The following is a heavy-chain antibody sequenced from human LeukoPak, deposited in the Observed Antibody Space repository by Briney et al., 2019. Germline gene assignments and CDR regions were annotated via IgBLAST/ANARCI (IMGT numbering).Heavy chain of an antibody. D-gene: IGHD1-26*01. CDR3: ARDAGGRTQREGWFDP. CDR1: GYSISSGYH. Sequence: ETLSLTCSVSGYSISSGYHWGWIRQPPGKGLEWLSSISSGGMWIYYADSLKGRFTISRDNAKNSLYLQMKSQRVEDTGVYYCARDAGGRTQREGWFDPWGQGTLVTVSS. V-gene: IGHV3-21*01. CDR2: ISSGGMWI. J-gene: IGHJ5*02.